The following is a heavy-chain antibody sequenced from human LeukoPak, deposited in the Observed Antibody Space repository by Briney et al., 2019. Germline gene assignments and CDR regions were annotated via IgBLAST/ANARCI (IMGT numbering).Heavy chain of an antibody. D-gene: IGHD5-12*01. CDR3: ARGTNGPRLNY. CDR1: GGSITSYY. CDR2: INPSGSA. Sequence: SETLSLTCNVSGGSITSYYWNWIRQSPGKGLEWIGEINPSGSANYHPSLKSRVTTSLDTSNNQFSLRLRSVTAADTALYYCARGTNGPRLNYWGQGTLVTVSS. J-gene: IGHJ4*02. V-gene: IGHV4-34*01.